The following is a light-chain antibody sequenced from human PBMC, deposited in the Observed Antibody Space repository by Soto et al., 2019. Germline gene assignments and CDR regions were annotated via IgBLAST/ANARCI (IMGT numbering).Light chain of an antibody. J-gene: IGKJ2*01. CDR3: QQYNNWPPIT. CDR1: QVVISN. V-gene: IGKV3-15*01. CDR2: SAS. Sequence: ETVMTQSPATLSVSPGERATLSCMASQVVISNLAWYQQKPGQAPRLLIYSASTGATGIPARFSGSGSGKEFTLTISSMQSEDFALYYWQQYNNWPPITFGQGTKLEIK.